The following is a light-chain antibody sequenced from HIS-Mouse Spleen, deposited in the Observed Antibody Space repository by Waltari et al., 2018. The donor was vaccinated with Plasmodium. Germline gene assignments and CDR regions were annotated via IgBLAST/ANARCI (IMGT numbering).Light chain of an antibody. V-gene: IGLV3-10*01. Sequence: SYELTQPPSVSVSPGQTARITCSGDALPNKYAYWYQQKSGQAPVLVIYEDSKRPSGIPERFAGSSSGTMANWTISGAQVEDEADYYCYSTDSSGNHRVFGGGTKLTVL. CDR3: YSTDSSGNHRV. CDR2: EDS. CDR1: ALPNKY. J-gene: IGLJ3*02.